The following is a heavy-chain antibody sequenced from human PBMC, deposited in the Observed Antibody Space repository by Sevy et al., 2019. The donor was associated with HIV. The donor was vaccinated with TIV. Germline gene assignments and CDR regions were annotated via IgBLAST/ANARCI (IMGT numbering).Heavy chain of an antibody. CDR2: ISYDGSNK. J-gene: IGHJ4*02. Sequence: GGSLRLSCAASGFTFSSYAMHWVRQAPGKGLEWVAVISYDGSNKDYADSVKGRFTISRDNSKNTLYLQMNSLRAEDTAVHYCARGGSGSYYVGFDYWGQGTLVTVSS. CDR3: ARGGSGSYYVGFDY. D-gene: IGHD3-10*01. V-gene: IGHV3-30-3*01. CDR1: GFTFSSYA.